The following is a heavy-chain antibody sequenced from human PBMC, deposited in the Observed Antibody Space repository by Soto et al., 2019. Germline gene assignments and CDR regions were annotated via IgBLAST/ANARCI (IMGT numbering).Heavy chain of an antibody. CDR2: ISYDGSNK. CDR1: GFTFSSYG. CDR3: AKTTWIQLCLAFDY. V-gene: IGHV3-30*18. D-gene: IGHD5-18*01. Sequence: QVQLVESGGGVVQPGRSLRLSCAASGFTFSSYGMHWVRQAPGKGLEWVAVISYDGSNKYYADSVKGRFTISRDNSKNTLYLQMNSLRAEDTAVYYCAKTTWIQLCLAFDYWGQGTLVTVSS. J-gene: IGHJ4*02.